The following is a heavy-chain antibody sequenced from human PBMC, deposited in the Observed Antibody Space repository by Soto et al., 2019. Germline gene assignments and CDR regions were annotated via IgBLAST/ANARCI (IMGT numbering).Heavy chain of an antibody. J-gene: IGHJ6*02. CDR1: NETLTTYG. CDR3: ARDSSSSGYYYGMDV. V-gene: IGHV1-18*01. Sequence: QVHLVQSGAGVKKPGASVKVSCKASNETLTTYGISWVRQAPGQGLEWMGWVSGYSGHSSSAQEFQDRVIMTTDTSTNTAYMELRSLTSDDSAVYFCARDSSSSGYYYGMDVWGQGTTVTVSS. D-gene: IGHD6-6*01. CDR2: VSGYSGHS.